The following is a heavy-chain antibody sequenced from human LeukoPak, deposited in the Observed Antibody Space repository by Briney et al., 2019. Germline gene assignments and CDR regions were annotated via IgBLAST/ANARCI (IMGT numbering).Heavy chain of an antibody. J-gene: IGHJ6*02. D-gene: IGHD3-10*01. Sequence: GGSLRLSCAASGLTFSSYTMHWVRQAPGKGLEWVAVISYDGSNKYYADSVKGRFTISRDNSKNTLYLQMNSLRAEDTAVYYCARGLHYYYYGMDVWGQGTTVTVSS. CDR1: GLTFSSYT. CDR3: ARGLHYYYYGMDV. V-gene: IGHV3-30-3*01. CDR2: ISYDGSNK.